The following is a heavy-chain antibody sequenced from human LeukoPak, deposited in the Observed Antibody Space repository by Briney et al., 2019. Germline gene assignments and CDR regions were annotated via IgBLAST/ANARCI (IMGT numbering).Heavy chain of an antibody. Sequence: ASVKVSCKASGYTFISYYMHWVRQAPGQGLEWMGIINPSGGSTSYAQKFQGRVTMTRDTSTSTVYMELSSLRSEDTAVYYCARVPGVVGATVHFDYWGQGTLVTVSS. V-gene: IGHV1-46*01. J-gene: IGHJ4*02. CDR3: ARVPGVVGATVHFDY. CDR1: GYTFISYY. D-gene: IGHD1-26*01. CDR2: INPSGGST.